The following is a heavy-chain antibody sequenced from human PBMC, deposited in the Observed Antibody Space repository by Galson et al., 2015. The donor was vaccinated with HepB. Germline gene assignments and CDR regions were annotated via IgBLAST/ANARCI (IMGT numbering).Heavy chain of an antibody. CDR3: AKDRGLRDCDSLDY. CDR2: ISWNGGDI. J-gene: IGHJ4*02. Sequence: SLRLSCATSGFSFDDYAMHWVRQAPGKGLEWVSSISWNGGDITYADSVKGRCTISRDNAKNFVFLQMNSLRDEDTAFYYCAKDRGLRDCDSLDYWGQGTLVTVSS. CDR1: GFSFDDYA. V-gene: IGHV3-9*01. D-gene: IGHD3-22*01.